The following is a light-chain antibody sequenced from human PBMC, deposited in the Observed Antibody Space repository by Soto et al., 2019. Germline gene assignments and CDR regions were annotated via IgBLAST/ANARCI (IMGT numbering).Light chain of an antibody. V-gene: IGLV2-23*01. J-gene: IGLJ1*01. CDR2: EGS. CDR1: SSDVGSYHL. Sequence: QSALTQPASVSGSPGQSITISCTGTSSDVGSYHLVSWYQQHPGKAPKLMIYEGSKRPSGVSNRFSGSKSGNTASLTISGLQAEDDADYYCCSYAVSSTHYVFGTGTKLTVL. CDR3: CSYAVSSTHYV.